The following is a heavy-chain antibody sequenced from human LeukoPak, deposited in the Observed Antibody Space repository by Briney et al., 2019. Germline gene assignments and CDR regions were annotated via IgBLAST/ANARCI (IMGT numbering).Heavy chain of an antibody. CDR3: ARNYYDSSRYYADY. Sequence: PGGSLRLSCAASGFTFSDHYMDWVPQAPGKGLEWVGRSRNKANSYTTEYAASVKGRFTVSRDDSKNSLYLQMNSLKTEDTAVYFCARNYYDSSRYYADYWGQGTLVTVSS. J-gene: IGHJ4*02. CDR1: GFTFSDHY. CDR2: SRNKANSYTT. D-gene: IGHD3-22*01. V-gene: IGHV3-72*01.